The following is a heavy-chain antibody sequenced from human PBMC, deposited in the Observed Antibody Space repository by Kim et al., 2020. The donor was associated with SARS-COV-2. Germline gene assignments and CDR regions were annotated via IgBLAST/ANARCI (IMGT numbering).Heavy chain of an antibody. V-gene: IGHV4-34*01. D-gene: IGHD4-17*01. J-gene: IGHJ3*02. Sequence: SETLSLTCAVYGESFSGYYWSWIRQPPGKGLEWIGEINHSGSTNYNPSLKSRVTISVDTSKNQFSLKLSSVTAADTAVYYCARDYGDYVFAFDIWGQGT. CDR2: INHSGST. CDR1: GESFSGYY. CDR3: ARDYGDYVFAFDI.